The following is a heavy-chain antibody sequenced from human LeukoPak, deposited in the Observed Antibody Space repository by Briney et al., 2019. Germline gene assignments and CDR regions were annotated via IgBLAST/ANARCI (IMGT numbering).Heavy chain of an antibody. CDR3: ARVPLRFLEWPPGYYYYYMDV. V-gene: IGHV1-46*01. J-gene: IGHJ6*03. D-gene: IGHD3-3*01. Sequence: ASVKVSCKAFGYTFTSYYMHWVRQAPGQGLEWMGIINPSGGSTSYAQKFQGRVTMTRDMSTSTVYMELSSLRSEDTAVYYCARVPLRFLEWPPGYYYYYMDVWGKGTTVTVSS. CDR1: GYTFTSYY. CDR2: INPSGGST.